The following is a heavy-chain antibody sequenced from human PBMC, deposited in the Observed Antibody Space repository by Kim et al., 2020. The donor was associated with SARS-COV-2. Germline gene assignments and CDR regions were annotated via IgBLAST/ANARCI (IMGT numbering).Heavy chain of an antibody. CDR2: IYSGGST. CDR1: GFTVSSNY. Sequence: GGSLRLSCAASGFTVSSNYMSWVRQAPGKGLEWVSVIYSGGSTYYADSVKGRFTISRDNSKNTLYLQMNSLRAEETAVSYCARDGRRTYYYYGMDVWGQGTTVTVSS. CDR3: ARDGRRTYYYYGMDV. D-gene: IGHD1-26*01. V-gene: IGHV3-53*01. J-gene: IGHJ6*02.